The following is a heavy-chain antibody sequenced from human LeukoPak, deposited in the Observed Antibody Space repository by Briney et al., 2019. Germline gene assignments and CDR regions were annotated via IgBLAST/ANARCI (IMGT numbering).Heavy chain of an antibody. CDR3: ARAGTGVQGVITV. V-gene: IGHV4-61*01. CDR1: GGSVSSGSYY. Sequence: SETLSLTCTVSGGSVSSGSYYWSWIRQPPGKGLEWIGYIYYSGSTNYNPSLKSRVTISVHTSKNQFSLKLSSVTAEDTAVDCCARAGTGVQGVITVWRQGTLVTVSS. J-gene: IGHJ4*02. D-gene: IGHD3-10*01. CDR2: IYYSGST.